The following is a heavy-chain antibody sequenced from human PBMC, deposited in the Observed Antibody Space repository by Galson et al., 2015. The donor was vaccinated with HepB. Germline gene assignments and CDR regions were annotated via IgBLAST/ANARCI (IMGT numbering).Heavy chain of an antibody. V-gene: IGHV3-64D*06. J-gene: IGHJ1*01. CDR2: ISSNGGST. CDR1: GFTFSSYA. D-gene: IGHD6-19*01. Sequence: SLRLSCAASGFTFSSYAMHWVRQAPGKGLEYVSAISSNGGSTYYADSVKGRFTISRDNSKNTLYLQMSSLRAEDTAVYYCVIGIAVAGRAEYFQHWGQGTLVTVSS. CDR3: VIGIAVAGRAEYFQH.